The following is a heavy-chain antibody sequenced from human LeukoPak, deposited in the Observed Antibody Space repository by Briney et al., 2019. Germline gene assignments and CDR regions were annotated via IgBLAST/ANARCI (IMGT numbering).Heavy chain of an antibody. CDR2: IKEDRTAD. J-gene: IGHJ4*02. Sequence: GGSQRLSCAASGFSVRDFWMAWVRQAPGKGLEWVAHIKEDRTADYYVDSVKGRFSISKDDGKNSLHLQMNSLRVEDTAVYYCVRGGWELDYWGQGTLVTVSS. D-gene: IGHD1-1*01. V-gene: IGHV3-7*01. CDR1: GFSVRDFW. CDR3: VRGGWELDY.